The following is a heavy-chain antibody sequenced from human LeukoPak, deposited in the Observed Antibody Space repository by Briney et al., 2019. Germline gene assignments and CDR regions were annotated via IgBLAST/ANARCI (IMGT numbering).Heavy chain of an antibody. CDR2: ISSSSYI. CDR3: AAEAVAGPDYYYGMDV. V-gene: IGHV3-21*01. D-gene: IGHD6-19*01. Sequence: GGSLRLSCAASGFTFSSYSINWVRQAPGKGLEWVSSISSSSYIYYADSVKGRFTISRDNAKNSLYLQMNSLRAEDTAVYYCAAEAVAGPDYYYGMDVWGQGTTVTVSS. J-gene: IGHJ6*02. CDR1: GFTFSSYS.